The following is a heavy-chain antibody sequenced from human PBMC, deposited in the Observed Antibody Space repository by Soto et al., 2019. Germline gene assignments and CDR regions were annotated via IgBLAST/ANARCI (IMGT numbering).Heavy chain of an antibody. D-gene: IGHD3-22*01. CDR1: GGSINSFH. J-gene: IGHJ4*02. CDR3: ERAGLRGYDSSGYFDY. CDR2: VSDSGST. Sequence: SETLSLTCTLPGGSINSFHWGWILHPPGKGLEWSGYVSDSGSTNYNPSLKSRVTISVDTSKNQFSLKLSSVTAADTAVYYCERAGLRGYDSSGYFDYWGQGTLVTESS. V-gene: IGHV4-59*01.